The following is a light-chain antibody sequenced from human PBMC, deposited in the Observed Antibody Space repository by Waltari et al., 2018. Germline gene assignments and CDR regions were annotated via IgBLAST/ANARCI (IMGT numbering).Light chain of an antibody. J-gene: IGLJ3*02. V-gene: IGLV2-8*01. CDR1: SSDFGGYNY. CDR2: EVN. Sequence: QSALTQPPSASGSPGQSVTISCTGTSSDFGGYNYVSWYQRHPGKAPKLMIYEVNTRPSGVPDRFSGSKSGNTASLTVSGLQAEDEAEYSCSSYAGSNNWVFGGGTKLTVL. CDR3: SSYAGSNNWV.